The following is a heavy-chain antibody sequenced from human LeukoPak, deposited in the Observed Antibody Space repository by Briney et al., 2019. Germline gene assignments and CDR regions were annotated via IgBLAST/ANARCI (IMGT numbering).Heavy chain of an antibody. CDR2: ISYDGSNK. CDR1: GFTFSSYA. V-gene: IGHV3-30*04. Sequence: GGSLRLSCAASGFTFSSYAMHWVRQAPGKGLEWVAVISYDGSNKYYADSVKGRFTISRDNSKNTLYLQMNGLRAEDTAVYYCARGQEWELLYHAAPDYWGQGTLVTVSS. CDR3: ARGQEWELLYHAAPDY. J-gene: IGHJ4*02. D-gene: IGHD1-26*01.